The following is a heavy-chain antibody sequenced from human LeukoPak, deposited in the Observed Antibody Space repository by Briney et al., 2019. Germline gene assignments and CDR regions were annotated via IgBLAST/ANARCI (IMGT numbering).Heavy chain of an antibody. V-gene: IGHV1-2*02. D-gene: IGHD3-9*01. CDR2: INPNSGGT. J-gene: IGHJ4*02. CDR3: ARDRGVGVLRYFDWPSGY. Sequence: GASVKVSCKASGYTFTGYYMHWVRQAPGQGLEWMGWINPNSGGTNYAQKFQGRVTMTRDTSISTAYMELSRLGSDDTAVYYCARDRGVGVLRYFDWPSGYWGQGTLVTVSS. CDR1: GYTFTGYY.